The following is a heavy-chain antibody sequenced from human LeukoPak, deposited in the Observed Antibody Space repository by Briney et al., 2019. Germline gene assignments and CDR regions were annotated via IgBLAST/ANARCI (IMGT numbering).Heavy chain of an antibody. J-gene: IGHJ4*02. CDR1: GGSISSYY. D-gene: IGHD2-15*01. V-gene: IGHV4-59*07. Sequence: SVTLSLTCTVSGGSISSYYWSWLRQPPGKGLEWIGYIHYTGTTNYNPSLKSRVTISVDKSKNQFSLKLSSVTAADTAVYYCARGGWRLDYWGQGTLVTVSS. CDR2: IHYTGTT. CDR3: ARGGWRLDY.